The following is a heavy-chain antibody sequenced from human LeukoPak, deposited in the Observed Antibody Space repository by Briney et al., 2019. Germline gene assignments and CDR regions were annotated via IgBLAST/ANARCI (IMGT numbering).Heavy chain of an antibody. CDR2: IYTSGGT. V-gene: IGHV4-4*07. CDR3: ARWPHSSRQKYYYYYYGMDV. Sequence: SETLPLTCTVSGGSISSYYWSWIRQPAGKGLEWIGRIYTSGGTNYNPSLKSRVTMSVDTSKNQFSLKLSSVTAADTAVYYCARWPHSSRQKYYYYYYGMDVWGQGTTVTVSS. J-gene: IGHJ6*02. D-gene: IGHD6-13*01. CDR1: GGSISSYY.